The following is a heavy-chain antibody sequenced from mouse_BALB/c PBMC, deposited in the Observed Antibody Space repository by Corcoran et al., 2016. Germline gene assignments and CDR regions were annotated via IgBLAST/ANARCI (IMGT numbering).Heavy chain of an antibody. D-gene: IGHD1-1*01. J-gene: IGHJ1*01. CDR2: ISCYNGAT. V-gene: IGHV1S34*01. CDR3: ARKGAVEGYFDV. Sequence: LVKTGASVKISCKASGYSFTGYYMHWVKQSHGKRLEWSGYISCYNGATSYNQKFKGKATFTVDTSSSTAYMQFNSLTSEDSAVYYCARKGAVEGYFDVWGAGTTVTVSS. CDR1: GYSFTGYY.